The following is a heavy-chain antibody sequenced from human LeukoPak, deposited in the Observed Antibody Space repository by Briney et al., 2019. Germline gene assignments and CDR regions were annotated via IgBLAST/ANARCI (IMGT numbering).Heavy chain of an antibody. CDR2: MYYTGAT. J-gene: IGHJ4*02. CDR3: ARFRGSGWYYFDS. CDR1: AGSISSNTYH. V-gene: IGHV4-61*01. Sequence: SETLSLTCTVSAGSISSNTYHWSWIRQPPGKGLEWIGYMYYTGATSPNPSLKSRVTISLDTSKIQFSLKLHSVTAADTAVYYCARFRGSGWYYFDSWGQGTLVTVSS. D-gene: IGHD6-19*01.